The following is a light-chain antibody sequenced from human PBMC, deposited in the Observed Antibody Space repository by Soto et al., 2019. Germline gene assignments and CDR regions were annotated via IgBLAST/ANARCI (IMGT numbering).Light chain of an antibody. CDR1: QSVISSY. CDR3: QQRFNWPRT. J-gene: IGKJ1*01. CDR2: GTS. Sequence: EIVLTQSPGTLSLSPGETATLSCRSSQSVISSYLAWYQQKPGQPPRLLIFGTSIRATGIPDRISGSGSGTDFSLTISRLEPEDFAVYYCQQRFNWPRTFGQGTRVEIK. V-gene: IGKV3D-20*02.